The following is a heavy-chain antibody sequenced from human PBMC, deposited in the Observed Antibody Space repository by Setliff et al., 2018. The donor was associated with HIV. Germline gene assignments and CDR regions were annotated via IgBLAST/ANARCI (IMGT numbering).Heavy chain of an antibody. CDR3: ATDPTSYCTGGNCHSGRFAS. D-gene: IGHD2-15*01. J-gene: IGHJ4*02. CDR1: GASVNGHY. CDR2: ISYSGST. V-gene: IGHV4-59*02. Sequence: SETLSLTCTVSGASVNGHYWNWIRLTPGKGLEWIGSISYSGSTNYNPSLKSRVTISVDTSRNEFSLKLSSVTAADTAVYYCATDPTSYCTGGNCHSGRFASWGQGTLVTVSS.